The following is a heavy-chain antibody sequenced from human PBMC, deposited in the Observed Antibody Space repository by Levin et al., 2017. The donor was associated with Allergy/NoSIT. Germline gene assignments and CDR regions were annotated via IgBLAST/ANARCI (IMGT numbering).Heavy chain of an antibody. Sequence: GESLKISCKASGYTFTSYWISWVRQMPGRGLEWMTKIDPRDSNTNYGPSFEGRVIVSVDNSIATAYLQWTSLKASDTAMYFCATGPDGSGRMNFWGQGTLVSVSS. CDR3: ATGPDGSGRMNF. CDR1: GYTFTSYW. CDR2: IDPRDSNT. J-gene: IGHJ4*02. V-gene: IGHV5-10-1*01. D-gene: IGHD3-10*01.